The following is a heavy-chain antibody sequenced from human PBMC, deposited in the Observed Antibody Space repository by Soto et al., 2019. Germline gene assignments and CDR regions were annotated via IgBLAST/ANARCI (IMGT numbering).Heavy chain of an antibody. D-gene: IGHD1-26*01. V-gene: IGHV5-10-1*01. CDR2: IDPSDSYT. CDR1: GYSFTSYW. J-gene: IGHJ6*02. CDR3: ARLAKATRRGYYGMDV. Sequence: SLKISCKGSGYSFTSYWISWVRQMPGKGLEWMGRIDPSDSYTNYSPSFQGHVTISADKSISTAYLQWSSLKASDTAMYYCARLAKATRRGYYGMDVWSQGTTVTVSS.